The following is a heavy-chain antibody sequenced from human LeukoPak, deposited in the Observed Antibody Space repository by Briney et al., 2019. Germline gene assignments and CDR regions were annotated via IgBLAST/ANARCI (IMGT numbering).Heavy chain of an antibody. Sequence: SETLSLTCTVSGGPISSYYWSWIRQPPGKGLEWIGYIYYSGSTNYNPSLKSRVTISVDTSKNQFSLKLSSVTAADTAVYYCAIAAGPDAFDIWGQGTMVTVSS. CDR3: AIAAGPDAFDI. J-gene: IGHJ3*02. D-gene: IGHD6-13*01. CDR2: IYYSGST. V-gene: IGHV4-59*08. CDR1: GGPISSYY.